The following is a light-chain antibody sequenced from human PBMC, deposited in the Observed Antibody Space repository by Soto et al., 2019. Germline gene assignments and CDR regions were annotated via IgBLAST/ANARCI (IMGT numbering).Light chain of an antibody. J-gene: IGLJ2*01. V-gene: IGLV2-14*01. Sequence: QSVLTQPASVSGSPGQSITISCTGASSDVGDYSYVSWYQHHPGQAPELLIYEVSNRPSGVSHRFSGSKSGNTASLTISGLQAEDEADYYCCSYTSSSTGVLFGGGTQLTVL. CDR2: EVS. CDR1: SSDVGDYSY. CDR3: CSYTSSSTGVL.